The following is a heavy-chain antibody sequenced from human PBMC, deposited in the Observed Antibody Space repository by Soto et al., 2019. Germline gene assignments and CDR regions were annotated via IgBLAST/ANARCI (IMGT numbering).Heavy chain of an antibody. V-gene: IGHV3-23*01. J-gene: IGHJ3*02. CDR1: GFTFSSYA. CDR3: AKDHGYCSGGSCYDGAFDI. Sequence: GGSLRLSCAASGFTFSSYAMSWVRQAPGKGLEWVSAISGSGGSTYYADSVKGRFTISRDNSKNTLYLQMNSLRAEDTAVYYCAKDHGYCSGGSCYDGAFDIWGQGTMVTVSS. D-gene: IGHD2-15*01. CDR2: ISGSGGST.